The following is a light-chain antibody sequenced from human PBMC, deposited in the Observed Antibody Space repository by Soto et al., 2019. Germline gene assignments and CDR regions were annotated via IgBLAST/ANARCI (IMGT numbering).Light chain of an antibody. CDR1: QSVSSNY. CDR2: GAS. Sequence: DIVLTQSPGTLSLSPGERATLSCRASQSVSSNYLAWYQQKPGQAPRLLIHGASTRATGVPDRFSGSGSGTDFTLTISRLETEDVAGYHCQQYGSLSWTFGQGTKVEIK. CDR3: QQYGSLSWT. V-gene: IGKV3-20*01. J-gene: IGKJ1*01.